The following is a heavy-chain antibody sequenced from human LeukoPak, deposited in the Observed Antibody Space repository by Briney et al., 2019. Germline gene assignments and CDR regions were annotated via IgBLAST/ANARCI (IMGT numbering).Heavy chain of an antibody. CDR1: GFTFRNYG. J-gene: IGHJ6*03. CDR2: IWSDGNNR. V-gene: IGHV3-30*02. D-gene: IGHD2-8*02. Sequence: GGSLRLSCAASGFTFRNYGMHWVRQATGTGLEWVSFIWSDGNNRFYADSVKGRFTISRDNSKNMLYLQMDTLRAEDAALYYCAKDPGASVSGFYMDVWGKGTTVIVSS. CDR3: AKDPGASVSGFYMDV.